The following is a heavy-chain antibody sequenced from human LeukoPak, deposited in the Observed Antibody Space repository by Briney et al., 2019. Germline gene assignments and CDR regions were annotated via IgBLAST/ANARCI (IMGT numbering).Heavy chain of an antibody. CDR1: GYTFTGYY. CDR3: ARDQIVVVHDAFDI. V-gene: IGHV1-2*02. D-gene: IGHD3-22*01. CDR2: INPNSGGT. J-gene: IGHJ3*02. Sequence: ASVKVSCKASGYTFTGYYMHWVRQAPGQGLEWMGWINPNSGGTNHAQKFRGRVTMTRDTSISTAYMELSRLRSDDTAVYYCARDQIVVVHDAFDIWGQGTMVTVSS.